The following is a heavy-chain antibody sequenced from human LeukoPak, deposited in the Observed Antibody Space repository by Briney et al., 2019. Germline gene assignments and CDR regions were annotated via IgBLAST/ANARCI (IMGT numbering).Heavy chain of an antibody. Sequence: ASVKVSCKASGYTFTSYAMHWVRQAPGQRLEWMGWINAGNGNTKYSQKFQGRVTITRDTSASTAYMELSSLRSEDTAVYYCARSPVRGVIIGAFDIWGQGTMVTVSS. J-gene: IGHJ3*02. CDR1: GYTFTSYA. CDR3: ARSPVRGVIIGAFDI. V-gene: IGHV1-3*01. CDR2: INAGNGNT. D-gene: IGHD3-10*01.